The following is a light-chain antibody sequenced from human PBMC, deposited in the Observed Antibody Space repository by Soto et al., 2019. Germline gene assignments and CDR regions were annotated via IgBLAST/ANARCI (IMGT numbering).Light chain of an antibody. Sequence: QSVLTQPPSLSGAPGQRVTISCTGSRSNIGAGYDVHWYHHLPGTAPKVLIFDNSNRPSGVPDRFSGSKSGTSASLAITGLQSDDEAVYYCHSYDVSLRGPAFGGGTKVTVL. V-gene: IGLV1-40*01. CDR3: HSYDVSLRGPA. J-gene: IGLJ2*01. CDR1: RSNIGAGYD. CDR2: DNS.